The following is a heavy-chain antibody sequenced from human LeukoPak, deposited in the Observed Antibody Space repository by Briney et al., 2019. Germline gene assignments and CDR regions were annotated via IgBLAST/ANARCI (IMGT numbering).Heavy chain of an antibody. D-gene: IGHD3-22*01. V-gene: IGHV1-24*01. J-gene: IGHJ4*02. CDR2: FDPEDGET. Sequence: ASVKVSCKVSGYTLTELSMHWVRQAPGKGLEWMGGFDPEDGETIYAQKFQGRVTMTEDTSTDTAYMELSSLRSEDTAVYYCATARWNYXXXGYYYWGQGTLVTVSS. CDR1: GYTLTELS. CDR3: ATARWNYXXXGYYY.